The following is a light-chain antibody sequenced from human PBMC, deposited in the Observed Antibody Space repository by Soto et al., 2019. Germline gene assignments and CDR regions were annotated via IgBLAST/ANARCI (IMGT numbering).Light chain of an antibody. Sequence: QSVLTQPPSASGTPGQRVTISCSGSTFNIGSDTVNWYQQLPGTAPKLLIYRNTQRPSGVPDRFSGSKSGASASLAISGLQSEDEADYYCASWDDSLDVVVFGGGTKVTVL. V-gene: IGLV1-44*01. CDR2: RNT. J-gene: IGLJ2*01. CDR3: ASWDDSLDVVV. CDR1: TFNIGSDT.